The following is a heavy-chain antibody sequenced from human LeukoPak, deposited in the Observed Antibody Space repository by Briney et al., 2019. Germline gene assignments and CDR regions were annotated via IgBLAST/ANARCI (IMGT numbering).Heavy chain of an antibody. D-gene: IGHD6-13*01. V-gene: IGHV3-53*01. CDR3: ARDPSSWYGPYWYFDL. J-gene: IGHJ2*01. Sequence: PGGSLRLSCAASGFTVSSNYMSWVRQAPGKGLEWVSVIYSGGSTYYAGSVKGRFTISRDNSKNTLYLQMNSLRAEDTAVYYCARDPSSWYGPYWYFDLWGRGTLVTVSS. CDR1: GFTVSSNY. CDR2: IYSGGST.